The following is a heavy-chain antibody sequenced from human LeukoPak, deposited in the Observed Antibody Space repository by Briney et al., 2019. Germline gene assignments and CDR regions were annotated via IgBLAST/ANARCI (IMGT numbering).Heavy chain of an antibody. CDR3: AKDRGPVPAARFDP. Sequence: GGTLRLSCAASGFSFSSHGMSWVRQAPGKGLEWVSGIIGGAGSTYYADSVKGRFTISRDNSKNTLYLQMNSLRAEDTAVYYCAKDRGPVPAARFDPWGQGTLVTVSS. D-gene: IGHD2-2*01. J-gene: IGHJ5*02. CDR2: IIGGAGST. CDR1: GFSFSSHG. V-gene: IGHV3-23*01.